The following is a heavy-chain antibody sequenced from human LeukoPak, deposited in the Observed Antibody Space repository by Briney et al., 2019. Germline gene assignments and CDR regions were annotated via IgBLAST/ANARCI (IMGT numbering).Heavy chain of an antibody. CDR2: IGTAGDT. J-gene: IGHJ6*02. Sequence: GGSLRLSCAASGFTFSSYDMHWVRQATGKGLEWVSAIGTAGDTYYPGSVKGRFTISRENAKNSLYLQMNSLRAGDTAVYFCARGFCSGGRCYSYYYGMDVWGQGTTVTVSS. CDR3: ARGFCSGGRCYSYYYGMDV. V-gene: IGHV3-13*01. D-gene: IGHD2-15*01. CDR1: GFTFSSYD.